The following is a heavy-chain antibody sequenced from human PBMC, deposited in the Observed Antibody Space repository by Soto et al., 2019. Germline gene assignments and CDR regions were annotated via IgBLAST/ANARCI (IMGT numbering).Heavy chain of an antibody. CDR3: ARDRYGGNSDYYYGMDV. CDR1: GGSISSYY. V-gene: IGHV4-59*01. J-gene: IGHJ6*02. D-gene: IGHD2-21*02. CDR2: IYYSGST. Sequence: TMSLTCTVAGGSISSYYWSWIRQPPGTGLEWIGYIYYSGSTNYNPSLKSRVTISEDTSKNQFSLKLSSVTAADTAVYYCARDRYGGNSDYYYGMDVWGQGTTVTSP.